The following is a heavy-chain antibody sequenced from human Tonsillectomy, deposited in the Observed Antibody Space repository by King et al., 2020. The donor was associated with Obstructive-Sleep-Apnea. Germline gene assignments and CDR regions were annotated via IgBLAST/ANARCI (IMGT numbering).Heavy chain of an antibody. CDR2: ISSSSGTI. D-gene: IGHD3-16*01. Sequence: EVQLVESGGGLVQPGGSLRLSCAASGFTFSSYSMDWVRQAPGKGLEWVSYISSSSGTIYYAESVKGRFTISRDNAKSSLYLQMNSLRGEDTAVYYCAGMIQTDAFDIWGQGTMVTVSS. V-gene: IGHV3-48*04. CDR3: AGMIQTDAFDI. J-gene: IGHJ3*02. CDR1: GFTFSSYS.